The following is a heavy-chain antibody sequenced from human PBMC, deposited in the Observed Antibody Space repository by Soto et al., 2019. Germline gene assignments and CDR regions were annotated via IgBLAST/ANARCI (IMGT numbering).Heavy chain of an antibody. CDR2: IYYSGST. Sequence: PSETLSLTCTVSGGSISSSSYYWGWVRQPPGKGLEWIGSIYYSGSTYYNPSLKSRVTISVDKSKTQFSLKLTSVTAADTAVFYCARHRAGYSSYWYDYWGQGTLVTVSS. V-gene: IGHV4-39*01. J-gene: IGHJ4*02. CDR1: GGSISSSSYY. CDR3: ARHRAGYSSYWYDY. D-gene: IGHD6-13*01.